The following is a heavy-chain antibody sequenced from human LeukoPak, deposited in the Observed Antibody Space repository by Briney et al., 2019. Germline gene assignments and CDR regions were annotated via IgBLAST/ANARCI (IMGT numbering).Heavy chain of an antibody. J-gene: IGHJ2*01. D-gene: IGHD5-18*01. Sequence: ASVKVSCKASGYMFTGHYMHWVRQAPGQGLEWMGWINPNSGGTNYAQKFQGRVTMTRDTSISTAYMELSSLRSDDTAVYYCPRVTEHTAMVHWYFDLWGRGTLVTV. CDR2: INPNSGGT. CDR3: PRVTEHTAMVHWYFDL. V-gene: IGHV1-2*02. CDR1: GYMFTGHY.